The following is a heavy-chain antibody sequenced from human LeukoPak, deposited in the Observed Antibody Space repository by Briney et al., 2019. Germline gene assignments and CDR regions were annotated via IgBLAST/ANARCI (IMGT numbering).Heavy chain of an antibody. CDR3: ARESSGYYYSYYFDY. V-gene: IGHV3-21*01. CDR1: GFTFSSYS. CDR2: ISSSSSYI. Sequence: GGSLRLSCAASGFTFSSYSMNWVRQAPGKGLEWVSSISSSSSYIYYADSVKGRFTISRDNAKNSLYPQMNSLRAEDTAVYYCARESSGYYYSYYFDYWGQGTLVTVSS. J-gene: IGHJ4*02. D-gene: IGHD3-22*01.